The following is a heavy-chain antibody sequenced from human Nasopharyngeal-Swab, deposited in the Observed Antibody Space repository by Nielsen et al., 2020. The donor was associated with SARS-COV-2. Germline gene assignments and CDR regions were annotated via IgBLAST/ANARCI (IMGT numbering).Heavy chain of an antibody. CDR2: IYSGGST. J-gene: IGHJ4*02. CDR3: AKDWFNYDILTGYFGGDY. V-gene: IGHV3-23*03. Sequence: GGSLRLSCAASGFTFDDYAMHWVRQAPGKGLEWVSVIYSGGSTYYADSVKGRFTISRDNSKNTLYLQMSSLRAEDTALYYCAKDWFNYDILTGYFGGDYWGQGTLVTVSS. CDR1: GFTFDDYA. D-gene: IGHD3-9*01.